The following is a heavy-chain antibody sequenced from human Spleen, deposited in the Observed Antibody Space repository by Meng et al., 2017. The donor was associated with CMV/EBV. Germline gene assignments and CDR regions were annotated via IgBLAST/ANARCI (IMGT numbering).Heavy chain of an antibody. CDR1: GYTFTGYY. V-gene: IGHV1-69*05. J-gene: IGHJ4*02. D-gene: IGHD6-13*01. CDR2: IIPIFGTA. Sequence: SVKVSCKASGYTFTGYYIHWVRQAPGQGLEWMGGIIPIFGTANYAQKFQGRVTITTDESTSTAYMELSSLRSEDTAVYYCARSLPQQYYFDYWGQGTLVTVSS. CDR3: ARSLPQQYYFDY.